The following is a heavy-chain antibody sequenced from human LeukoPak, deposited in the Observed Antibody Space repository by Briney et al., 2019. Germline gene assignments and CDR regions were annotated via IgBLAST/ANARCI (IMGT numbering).Heavy chain of an antibody. J-gene: IGHJ4*02. CDR3: ARDGPYCSGGSCYPQYYFDY. CDR2: INPKSGGT. Sequence: ASVKVSCKASGYIFTDYYIHWVRQAPGQGLEWMGWINPKSGGTNYVQKFQGRVTMTRDTSISTAYMDLSSLRSDDTAVYYCARDGPYCSGGSCYPQYYFDYWGQGTLVTVSS. V-gene: IGHV1-2*02. CDR1: GYIFTDYY. D-gene: IGHD2-15*01.